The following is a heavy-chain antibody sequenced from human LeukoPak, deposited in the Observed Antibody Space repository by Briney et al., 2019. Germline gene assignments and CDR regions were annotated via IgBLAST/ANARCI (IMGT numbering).Heavy chain of an antibody. CDR3: AREYCSGGSCHPDYYYYMDV. J-gene: IGHJ6*03. CDR1: GGTFISYA. Sequence: ASVKVSCKASGGTFISYAISWVRQAPGQGREWMGGIIPIFGTENYVQKFQGRVTITADESTSTAYMELSSLRSEDTAVYYCAREYCSGGSCHPDYYYYMDVWGKGTTVTVSS. D-gene: IGHD2-15*01. CDR2: IIPIFGTE. V-gene: IGHV1-69*13.